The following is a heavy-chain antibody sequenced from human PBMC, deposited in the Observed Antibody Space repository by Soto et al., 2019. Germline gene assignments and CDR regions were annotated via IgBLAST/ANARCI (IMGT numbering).Heavy chain of an antibody. CDR3: ARDSPSIYGDYVGEGGWRYYYYGMDV. V-gene: IGHV1-18*01. J-gene: IGHJ6*02. CDR2: ISAYNGNT. D-gene: IGHD4-17*01. Sequence: ASVKVSCKASGYTFTSYGISWVRQAPGQGLEWMGWISAYNGNTNYAQKLQGRVTMTTDTSTSTAYMELRSLRSDDTAVYYCARDSPSIYGDYVGEGGWRYYYYGMDVWGQGTTVTVSS. CDR1: GYTFTSYG.